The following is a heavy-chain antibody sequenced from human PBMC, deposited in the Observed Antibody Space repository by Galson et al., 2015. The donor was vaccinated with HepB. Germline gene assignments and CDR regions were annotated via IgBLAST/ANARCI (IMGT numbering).Heavy chain of an antibody. J-gene: IGHJ3*02. V-gene: IGHV5-10-1*01. CDR3: ASRYDYGGNGDAFDI. CDR2: IDPSDSYT. Sequence: QSGAEVKKPGESLRISCKGSGYSFTSYWISWVRQMPGKGLEWMGRIDPSDSYTNYSPSFQGHVTISADKSISTAYLQWSSLKASDTAIYYCASRYDYGGNGDAFDIWGQGTMVTVSS. CDR1: GYSFTSYW. D-gene: IGHD4-23*01.